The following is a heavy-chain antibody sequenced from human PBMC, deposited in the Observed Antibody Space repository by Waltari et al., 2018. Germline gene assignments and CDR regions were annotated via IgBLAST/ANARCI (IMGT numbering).Heavy chain of an antibody. CDR1: GFTLSSFW. CDR2: IKQDGSEK. CDR3: ATSGWYCFDY. V-gene: IGHV3-7*01. J-gene: IGHJ4*02. D-gene: IGHD6-19*01. Sequence: EVQLVESGGGLFQPGGSLSLSCAASGFTLSSFWMNWVRQTPGKGLEWVAGIKQDGSEKYYADSVKGRFTISRDNAKNSLYLQMNSLRAEDTAVYYCATSGWYCFDYWGQGTLVTVSS.